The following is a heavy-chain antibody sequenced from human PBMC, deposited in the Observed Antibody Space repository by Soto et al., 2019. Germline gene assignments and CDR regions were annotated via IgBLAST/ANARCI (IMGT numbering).Heavy chain of an antibody. CDR2: IYYSGSA. V-gene: IGHV4-61*01. CDR1: GGSVSNISDY. CDR3: ARGVGFGYYYYHMDL. D-gene: IGHD3-10*01. Sequence: SETLSLTCTVSGGSVSNISDYWSWVRQPPGKGLEWIGYIYYSGSADYNPSLGSRVTISLDTSKNQFSLKLSPVTTADTAVYYCARGVGFGYYYYHMDLWGQGTTVTVYS. J-gene: IGHJ6*02.